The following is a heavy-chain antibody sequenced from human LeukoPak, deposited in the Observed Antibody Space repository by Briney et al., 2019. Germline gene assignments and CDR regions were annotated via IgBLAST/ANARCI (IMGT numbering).Heavy chain of an antibody. Sequence: SETLSLTCTVSGGSISSYYWSWIRQPAGKGLEWIGEINHSGSTNYNPSLKSRVTISVDTSKNQFSLKLSSVTAADTAVYYCAREGYSYGGDYWGQGTLVTVSS. CDR1: GGSISSYY. CDR2: INHSGST. V-gene: IGHV4-34*01. CDR3: AREGYSYGGDY. J-gene: IGHJ4*02. D-gene: IGHD5-18*01.